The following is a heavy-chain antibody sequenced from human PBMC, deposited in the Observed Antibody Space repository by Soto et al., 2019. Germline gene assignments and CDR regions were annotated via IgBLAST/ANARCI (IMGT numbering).Heavy chain of an antibody. Sequence: GGSLRLSCAASGFTFSSYGMHWVRQAPGKGLEWVAVIWYDGSNKYYADSVKGRFTISRDNSKNTLYLQMNSLRAKDTAVYYCARDRLAVAGTNWFDPWGQGTLVTVSS. J-gene: IGHJ5*02. V-gene: IGHV3-33*01. CDR2: IWYDGSNK. D-gene: IGHD6-19*01. CDR1: GFTFSSYG. CDR3: ARDRLAVAGTNWFDP.